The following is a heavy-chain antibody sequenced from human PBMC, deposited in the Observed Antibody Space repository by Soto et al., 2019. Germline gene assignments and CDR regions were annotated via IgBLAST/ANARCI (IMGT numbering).Heavy chain of an antibody. CDR1: GGSISSGGYY. J-gene: IGHJ2*01. V-gene: IGHV4-31*03. CDR3: ARGGRVGSPGWYFDL. CDR2: IYYSGST. Sequence: QVQLQESGPGLVKPSQTLSLTCTVSGGSISSGGYYWSWIRQHPGKGLEWIGYIYYSGSTYYNPSLKSRITISVDTSKNQFSRKLSSVTAADTAVYYCARGGRVGSPGWYFDLWGRGTLVTVSS. D-gene: IGHD1-26*01.